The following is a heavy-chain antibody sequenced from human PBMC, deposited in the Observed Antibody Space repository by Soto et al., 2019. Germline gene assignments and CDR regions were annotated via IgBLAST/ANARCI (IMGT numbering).Heavy chain of an antibody. V-gene: IGHV4-59*08. CDR3: ARQSGGYYYYGMDV. CDR1: GGSISDYY. CDR2: IYYSGTT. D-gene: IGHD1-26*01. Sequence: TSETLSLTCTVSGGSISDYYWSWFRQPPGKGLEWIGYIYYSGTTNYSPSLKSRVTISVDTSKNQFSLELSSVTAADSAIYYCARQSGGYYYYGMDVWGQGTTVT. J-gene: IGHJ6*02.